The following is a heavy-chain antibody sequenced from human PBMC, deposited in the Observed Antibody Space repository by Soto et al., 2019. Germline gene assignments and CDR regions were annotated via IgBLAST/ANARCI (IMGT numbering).Heavy chain of an antibody. CDR2: VYYTGTT. CDR3: ATDLAAVLRAFDY. V-gene: IGHV4-59*01. Sequence: SETLSLTCTVSGGSISSYFYIWVRQPPGKGLEWIGSVYYTGTTDYNPSLKSRVTISVDTSKTQFSLNLRSVTAADTAVYYCATDLAAVLRAFDYWGRGTLVTVSS. CDR1: GGSISSYF. D-gene: IGHD6-13*01. J-gene: IGHJ4*01.